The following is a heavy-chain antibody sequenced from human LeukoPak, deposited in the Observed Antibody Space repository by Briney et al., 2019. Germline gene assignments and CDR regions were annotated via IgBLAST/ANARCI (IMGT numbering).Heavy chain of an antibody. CDR2: SRTKANSFST. Sequence: GGSLRLSCAASGFTFSDHYMDWVRQAPGKGLEWVGRSRTKANSFSTEYAASVQGRFTISRDDSQNSLYLQMNSLKTEDTAVYYCARYLRYPASFDYWGQGTLVTVSS. CDR3: ARYLRYPASFDY. J-gene: IGHJ4*02. D-gene: IGHD1-20*01. CDR1: GFTFSDHY. V-gene: IGHV3-72*01.